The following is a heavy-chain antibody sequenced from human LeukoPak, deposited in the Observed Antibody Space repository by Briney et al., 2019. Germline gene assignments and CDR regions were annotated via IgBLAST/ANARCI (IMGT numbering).Heavy chain of an antibody. J-gene: IGHJ5*02. CDR3: AKIRLVGANDAYNWFDP. CDR1: GFTFSSYG. D-gene: IGHD1-26*01. CDR2: ISYDGSNK. Sequence: GGSLRLSCAASGFTFSSYGMHWVRQAPGKGLGWVAVISYDGSNKYYADSVKGRLTISRDNSKNTLYLQMNSLRAEDTAVYYCAKIRLVGANDAYNWFDPWGQGTLVTVSS. V-gene: IGHV3-30*18.